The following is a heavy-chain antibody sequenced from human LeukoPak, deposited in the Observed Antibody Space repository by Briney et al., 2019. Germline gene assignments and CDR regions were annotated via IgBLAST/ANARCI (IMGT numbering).Heavy chain of an antibody. V-gene: IGHV1-3*01. CDR1: GYTFTSYA. J-gene: IGHJ4*02. CDR2: INAGNGNT. CDR3: ARVHSSSWYTIDY. Sequence: GASVKVSCKASGYTFTSYAMHWVRQAPGQRLEWMGWINAGNGNTKYSQKFQGRVTITRDTSASTAYMELRSLRSDDTAVYYCARVHSSSWYTIDYWGQGTLVTVSS. D-gene: IGHD6-13*01.